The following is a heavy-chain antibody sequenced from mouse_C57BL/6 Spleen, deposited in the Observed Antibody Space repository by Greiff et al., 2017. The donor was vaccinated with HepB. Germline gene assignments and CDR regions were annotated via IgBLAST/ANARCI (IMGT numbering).Heavy chain of an antibody. V-gene: IGHV1-42*01. CDR1: GYSFTGYY. CDR2: INPSTGGT. Sequence: EVQLQQSGPELVKPGASVKISCKASGYSFTGYYMNWVKQSPEKSLEWIGEINPSTGGTTYNQKFKAKATLTVDKSSSSAYMQLKSLTSEDSAVYYCAISKDYYGSSYEFAYWGQGTLVTVSA. D-gene: IGHD1-1*01. CDR3: AISKDYYGSSYEFAY. J-gene: IGHJ3*01.